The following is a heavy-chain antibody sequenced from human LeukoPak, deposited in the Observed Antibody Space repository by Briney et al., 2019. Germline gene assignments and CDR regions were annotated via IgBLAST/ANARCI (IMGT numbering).Heavy chain of an antibody. CDR2: IYTSGST. J-gene: IGHJ6*03. CDR1: GGSISSGSYY. CDR3: ARVPLYDFWSGYLPPYYYMDA. D-gene: IGHD3-3*01. Sequence: SETQSLTXTVSGGSISSGSYYWSWIRQPAGKGLEWIRRIYTSGSTNYNPSLKSRVTISVDTSKNQFSLKLSSVTAADTAVYYCARVPLYDFWSGYLPPYYYMDAWGKGTTVTVSS. V-gene: IGHV4-61*02.